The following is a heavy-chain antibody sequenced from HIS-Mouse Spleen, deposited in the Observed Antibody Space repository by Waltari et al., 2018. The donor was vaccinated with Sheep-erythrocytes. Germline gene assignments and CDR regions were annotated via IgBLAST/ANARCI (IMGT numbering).Heavy chain of an antibody. D-gene: IGHD5-18*01. V-gene: IGHV4-39*01. CDR2: IYSSGRT. CDR1: GGSISSSSYY. J-gene: IGHJ4*02. CDR3: ARHKDTAMVHFDY. Sequence: QLQLQESGPGLVKPSETLSLTCTVSGGSISSSSYYWGWIRQPPGKGLEWIGSIYSSGRTYYNPPLKSRVTISVDTSKNQFSLKLSSVTAADTAVYYCARHKDTAMVHFDYWGQGTLVTVSS.